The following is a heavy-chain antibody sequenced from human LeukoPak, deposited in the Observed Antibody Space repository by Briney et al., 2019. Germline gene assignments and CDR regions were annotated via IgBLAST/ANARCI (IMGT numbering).Heavy chain of an antibody. J-gene: IGHJ5*01. V-gene: IGHV3-30*18. CDR2: ISYDGSNK. Sequence: GGSLRLSCAASGFTFSSYGMHWVRQAPGKGLEWVAVISYDGSNKYYADSVKGRFTISRDNSKNTLYLQMNSLRAEDTAVYYCAKDEDGVGSSWYVFWGQGTLVTVSS. CDR1: GFTFSSYG. D-gene: IGHD1-26*01. CDR3: AKDEDGVGSSWYVF.